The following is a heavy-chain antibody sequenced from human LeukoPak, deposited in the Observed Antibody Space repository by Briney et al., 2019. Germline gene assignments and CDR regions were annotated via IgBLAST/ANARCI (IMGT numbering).Heavy chain of an antibody. CDR1: GFTFTAYW. J-gene: IGHJ5*02. V-gene: IGHV3-7*04. D-gene: IGHD3-9*01. CDR3: ARDLQQSSFGWVLSGST. CDR2: ISRDGSEK. Sequence: GGSLRLSCEDSGFTFTAYWMTWVRQAPGKGLEWMANISRDGSEKYYVDSVKGRFTISRDNAKNSLYLQMNTLRVDDTAVYYCARDLQQSSFGWVLSGSTWGQGTLVTVSS.